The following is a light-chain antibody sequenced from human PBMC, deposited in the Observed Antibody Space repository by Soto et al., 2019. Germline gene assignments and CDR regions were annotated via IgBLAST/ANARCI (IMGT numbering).Light chain of an antibody. CDR1: QSVSSSY. Sequence: EIVWTQSPGTLSLSPGERATLSCRASQSVSSSYLAWYQQKPGQAPRLLIYSASSRATGIPDRFGGSGSGTDFTLTISRLEPEDFAVYFCQQFGGSSWSFGQGTKVEVK. CDR3: QQFGGSSWS. V-gene: IGKV3-20*01. J-gene: IGKJ1*01. CDR2: SAS.